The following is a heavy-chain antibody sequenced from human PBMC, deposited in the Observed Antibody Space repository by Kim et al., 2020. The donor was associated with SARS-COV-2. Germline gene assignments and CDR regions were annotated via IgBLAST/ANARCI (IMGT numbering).Heavy chain of an antibody. Sequence: GGSLRLSCAASGFTFNTYGMHWVRQAPGKGLEWVAVISYDGSNKYDADSVKGRFTISRDNSKNTLYLQMNSLRIEDTAVYYCAKLFSGSYFGYDYWGQGTPVTVSS. CDR1: GFTFNTYG. J-gene: IGHJ4*02. CDR2: ISYDGSNK. D-gene: IGHD1-26*01. CDR3: AKLFSGSYFGYDY. V-gene: IGHV3-30*18.